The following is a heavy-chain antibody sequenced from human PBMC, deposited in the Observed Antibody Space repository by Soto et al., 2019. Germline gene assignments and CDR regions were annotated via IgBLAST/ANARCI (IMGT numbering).Heavy chain of an antibody. CDR2: IIPIFGTA. CDR1: GGTFSSYA. J-gene: IGHJ5*02. Sequence: PSVKVSCKASGGTFSSYAISWVRQAPGQGLERMGGIIPIFGTANYAQKFQGRVTITADESTSTAYMELSSLRSEDTAVYYCARQLSGYSYGPIPNWFDPWGQGTLVTVSS. D-gene: IGHD5-18*01. V-gene: IGHV1-69*13. CDR3: ARQLSGYSYGPIPNWFDP.